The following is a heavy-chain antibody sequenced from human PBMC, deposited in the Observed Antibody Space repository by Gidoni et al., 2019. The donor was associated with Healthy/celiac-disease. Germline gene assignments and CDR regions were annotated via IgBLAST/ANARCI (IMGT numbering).Heavy chain of an antibody. CDR3: ARESTVTTKPGFWFDP. V-gene: IGHV4-38-2*02. J-gene: IGHJ5*02. CDR1: GYSISSGYY. Sequence: QVQLQESVPGLLKPSAPLSLTCTVSGYSISSGYYWGWIRQAPGKGLEWIGSIYHSGSTYDNPSLKSRVTISVDTSKNQFSRKLSSVTAADTAVYYCARESTVTTKPGFWFDPWGQGTLVTVSS. D-gene: IGHD4-4*01. CDR2: IYHSGST.